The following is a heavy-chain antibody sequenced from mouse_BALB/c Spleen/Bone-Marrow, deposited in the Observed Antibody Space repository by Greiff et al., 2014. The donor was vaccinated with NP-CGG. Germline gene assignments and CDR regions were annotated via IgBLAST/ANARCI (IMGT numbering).Heavy chain of an antibody. CDR2: ISSGSTSI. J-gene: IGHJ2*01. V-gene: IGHV5-17*02. Sequence: EVMLVESGGGLVQPGGSRKLSCAVSGFTFSSFGMHWVRQAPEKGLEWVAYISSGSTSIFYADTLKGRFTISRDNPKNTLFLQMTSLRSEDTAMYYCARSRGNGDDFDYWGQGTTLTVSS. CDR1: GFTFSSFG. D-gene: IGHD4-1*01. CDR3: ARSRGNGDDFDY.